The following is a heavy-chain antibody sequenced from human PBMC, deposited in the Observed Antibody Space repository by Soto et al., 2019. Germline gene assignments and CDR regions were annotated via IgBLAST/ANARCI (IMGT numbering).Heavy chain of an antibody. V-gene: IGHV4-30-4*01. CDR3: ARLQMATTSFLFAL. D-gene: IGHD1-1*01. Sequence: SHTSSVAEVYIIGLDCCRSRKKKPPGKGLEWLRYIHSSGSTYYNPSLARPFTIPIDPSKHQLSLRLSSVTAPDAALYYCARLQMATTSFLFALWVQGPLVTVSS. J-gene: IGHJ5*02. CDR2: IHSSGST. CDR1: EVYIIGLDCC.